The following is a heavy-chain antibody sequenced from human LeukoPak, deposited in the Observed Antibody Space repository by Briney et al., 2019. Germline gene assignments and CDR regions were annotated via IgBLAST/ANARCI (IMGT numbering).Heavy chain of an antibody. V-gene: IGHV1-18*01. D-gene: IGHD5-18*01. CDR1: GYIFTNYG. CDR3: ARGAMVTGGDY. Sequence: GASVEVSCKASGYIFTNYGFTWVRQAPGQGLEWMGWISAYNGNTNHAQKFQDRVTLTTDTSTSTAYMELRSLRSDDTAMYFCARGAMVTGGDYWGQGTLVTVSS. J-gene: IGHJ4*02. CDR2: ISAYNGNT.